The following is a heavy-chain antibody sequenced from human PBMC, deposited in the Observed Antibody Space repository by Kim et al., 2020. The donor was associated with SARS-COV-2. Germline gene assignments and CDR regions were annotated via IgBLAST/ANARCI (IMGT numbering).Heavy chain of an antibody. CDR3: ARAHIMSAPGRYDYYGMDV. CDR1: GFTFSSYT. CDR2: ILYDGSNK. J-gene: IGHJ6*02. V-gene: IGHV3-30*04. D-gene: IGHD1-26*01. Sequence: GGSLRLSCAASGFTFSSYTMHWVRQAPGKGLEWVAVILYDGSNKYYADSVKGRFTISRDNSKNILYLQMNSLRADDTTVYYCARAHIMSAPGRYDYYGMDVWGQGTPVTVSS.